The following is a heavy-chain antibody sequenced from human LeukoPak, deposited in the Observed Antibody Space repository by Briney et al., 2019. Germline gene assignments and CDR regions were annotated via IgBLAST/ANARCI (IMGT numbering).Heavy chain of an antibody. CDR1: GFTFSTYS. D-gene: IGHD4-23*01. CDR3: ARDYGGDRRAFDI. Sequence: GGSLRLSCAASGFTFSTYSMDWVRQAPGKGLEWVSFISTSSSYIYYADSVTGRFTISRDNANNSLYLQMNSLRAEDTALYYCARDYGGDRRAFDIWGQGTMVPVSS. CDR2: ISTSSSYI. J-gene: IGHJ3*02. V-gene: IGHV3-21*01.